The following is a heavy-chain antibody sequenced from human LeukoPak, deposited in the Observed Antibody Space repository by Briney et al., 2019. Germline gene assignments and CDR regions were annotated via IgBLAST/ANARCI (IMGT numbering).Heavy chain of an antibody. Sequence: PGGSLRLSCAASGFTFSSYSTNWVRQAPGKGLEWVSYISSSSSTIYYADSVKGRFTISRDNAKNSLYLQMNSLRAEDTAVYYCARDRLTTIEGGGYYFDYWGQGTLVTVSS. CDR3: ARDRLTTIEGGGYYFDY. CDR1: GFTFSSYS. CDR2: ISSSSSTI. V-gene: IGHV3-48*01. D-gene: IGHD2-21*02. J-gene: IGHJ4*02.